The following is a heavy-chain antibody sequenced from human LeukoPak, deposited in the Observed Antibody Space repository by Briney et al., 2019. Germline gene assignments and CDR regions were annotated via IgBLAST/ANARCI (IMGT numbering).Heavy chain of an antibody. D-gene: IGHD3-22*01. J-gene: IGHJ4*02. Sequence: GGSLRLSCAASGFIFSTNWMSWFRQAPGKGLEWVANINQDGSENYYVDSVKGRLTISRDNSKNTLYLQMNSLRAEDTAVYYCARDYYDSSGYYVAGLDWGQGTLVTVSS. CDR3: ARDYYDSSGYYVAGLD. CDR2: INQDGSEN. V-gene: IGHV3-7*01. CDR1: GFIFSTNW.